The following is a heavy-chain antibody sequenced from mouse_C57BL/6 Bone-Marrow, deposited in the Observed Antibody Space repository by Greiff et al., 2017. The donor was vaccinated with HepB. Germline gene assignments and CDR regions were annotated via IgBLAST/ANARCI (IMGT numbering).Heavy chain of an antibody. D-gene: IGHD1-1*01. J-gene: IGHJ4*01. Sequence: EVHLVESGGGLVKPGGSLKLSCAASGFTFSDYGMHWVRQAPEKGLEWVAYISSGSSTIYYADTVKGRFTFSRDNAKNTLFLQMTSLRSEATAMYYCERRIHYCGSSYDCYAMEDWGQGTSVTVSS. CDR2: ISSGSSTI. CDR1: GFTFSDYG. CDR3: ERRIHYCGSSYDCYAMED. V-gene: IGHV5-17*01.